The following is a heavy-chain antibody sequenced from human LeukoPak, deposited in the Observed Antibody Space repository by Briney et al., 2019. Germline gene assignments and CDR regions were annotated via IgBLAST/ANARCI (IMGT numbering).Heavy chain of an antibody. D-gene: IGHD2-15*01. J-gene: IGHJ6*02. V-gene: IGHV1-18*01. CDR2: ISAYNGNT. CDR3: ARFYCRGYTCYFRYGMDV. Sequence: EASVKVSCKASGYTFTSHGINWVRQAPGQGLEWMGWISAYNGNTNYAQKLQGRVTTTTDTSTSTAYMELRSLRSDDTAVYYCARFYCRGYTCYFRYGMDVWGQGTTVTVPS. CDR1: GYTFTSHG.